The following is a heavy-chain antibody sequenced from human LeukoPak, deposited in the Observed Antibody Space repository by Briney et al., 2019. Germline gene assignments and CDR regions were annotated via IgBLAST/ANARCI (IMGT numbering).Heavy chain of an antibody. CDR2: IKQDGSEK. D-gene: IGHD3-10*01. Sequence: GGSLRLSCAASGFTFSSYSMSWVRQAPGKGLEWVANIKQDGSEKYYVDSVKGRFTISRDNAKNSLYLQMNSLRAEDTAVYYCARGGYYAPAPDAFDIWGQGTMVAVSS. CDR3: ARGGYYAPAPDAFDI. CDR1: GFTFSSYS. J-gene: IGHJ3*02. V-gene: IGHV3-7*01.